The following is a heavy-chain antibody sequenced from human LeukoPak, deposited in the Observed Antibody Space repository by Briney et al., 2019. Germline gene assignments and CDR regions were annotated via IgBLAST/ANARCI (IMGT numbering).Heavy chain of an antibody. CDR3: ARDPGGSTGWFYFDS. Sequence: GGSLRLSCAASGFTFSSYWMSWVRQAPGKGLEWVANIKQDGSEKYYVDSVKGRFTISRDNAKNSLYLQMNSLRADDTAVYYCARDPGGSTGWFYFDSWGQGALVTVSS. CDR1: GFTFSSYW. J-gene: IGHJ4*02. CDR2: IKQDGSEK. V-gene: IGHV3-7*01. D-gene: IGHD3-16*01.